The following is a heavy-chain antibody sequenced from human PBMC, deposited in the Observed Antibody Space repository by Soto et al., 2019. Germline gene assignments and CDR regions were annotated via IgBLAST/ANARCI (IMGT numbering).Heavy chain of an antibody. CDR1: GFSLRTSGMC. CDR3: ARISRHNWKKRYYYYGMDV. V-gene: IGHV2-70*01. J-gene: IGHJ6*02. D-gene: IGHD1-20*01. Sequence: GSGPTLVNPTQTLTLTCTFSGFSLRTSGMCVSWILHPPGKALEWLALIDWDDDKYYSTSLKTRLTISKDTSKNQVVLTMTNMDPVDTATYYCARISRHNWKKRYYYYGMDVWGQGTTVTVSS. CDR2: IDWDDDK.